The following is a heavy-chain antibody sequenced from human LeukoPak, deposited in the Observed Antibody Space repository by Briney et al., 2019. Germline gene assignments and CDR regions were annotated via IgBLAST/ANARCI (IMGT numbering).Heavy chain of an antibody. CDR1: GDSITTTSYY. CDR3: ARDLDYGSGSNWFDP. J-gene: IGHJ5*02. V-gene: IGHV4-39*07. CDR2: ISYSGDT. D-gene: IGHD3-10*01. Sequence: PSETLSLTCTVSGDSITTTSYYWGWIRQPPGKGLEWIGTISYSGDTNYNPSLKSRVTISVDKSKNQFSLKLSSVTAADTAVYYCARDLDYGSGSNWFDPWGQGTLVTVSS.